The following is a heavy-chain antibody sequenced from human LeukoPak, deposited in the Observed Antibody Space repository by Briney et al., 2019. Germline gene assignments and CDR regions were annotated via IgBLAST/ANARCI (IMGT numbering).Heavy chain of an antibody. CDR2: IKLDGSEK. D-gene: IGHD3-3*01. CDR3: ARDQYDTWSRRGNFDS. V-gene: IGHV3-7*03. CDR1: GFTFGKYW. J-gene: IGHJ4*02. Sequence: GGSLRLSCVASGFTFGKYWMSWVRQAPGKGLEWVANIKLDGSEKNYVDSVKGRFTISRDNTKNSLYLQMNSLRTEDTAVFYCARDQYDTWSRRGNFDSWGQGTLVIVSS.